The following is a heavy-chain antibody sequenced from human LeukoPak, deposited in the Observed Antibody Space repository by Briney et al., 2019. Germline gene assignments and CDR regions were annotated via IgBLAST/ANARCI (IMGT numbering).Heavy chain of an antibody. D-gene: IGHD4-17*01. CDR2: IGGSGGST. CDR3: AKEIYGDSTGGRFQY. CDR1: GFTFSSYA. Sequence: GGSLRLSCAASGFTFSSYAMSWVRQAPGKGLEWVSVIGGSGGSTHYADSVTGRFTISRDNSKNTLYLQMNSLRAEDTAVYYCAKEIYGDSTGGRFQYWGQGTLVTVSS. V-gene: IGHV3-23*01. J-gene: IGHJ1*01.